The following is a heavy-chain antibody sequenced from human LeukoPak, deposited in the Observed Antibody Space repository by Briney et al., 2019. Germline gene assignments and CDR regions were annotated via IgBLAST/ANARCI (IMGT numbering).Heavy chain of an antibody. J-gene: IGHJ4*02. Sequence: SETLSLTCAVYGGSFSGYYWSWIRQPPGKGLEWIGEINNSVSTNYNPSLKSRVTISVDTSKNQFSLKLSSVTAADTAVYYCARGTQLWLSFSTSPHDYWGQGTLVTVSS. CDR1: GGSFSGYY. D-gene: IGHD5-18*01. CDR2: INNSVST. CDR3: ARGTQLWLSFSTSPHDY. V-gene: IGHV4-34*01.